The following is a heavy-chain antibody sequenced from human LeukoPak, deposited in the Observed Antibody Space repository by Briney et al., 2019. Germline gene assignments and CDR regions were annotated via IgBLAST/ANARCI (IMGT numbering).Heavy chain of an antibody. J-gene: IGHJ4*02. Sequence: GGSLRLSCAASGFSFDDYGLTWVRQAPGKGLEWVSSISSSSSYIYYADSVKGRFTISRDNAKNSLYLQMNSLRAEDTAVYYCASPDVVTGFDYWGQGTLVTVSS. CDR1: GFSFDDYG. D-gene: IGHD2-21*02. V-gene: IGHV3-21*01. CDR3: ASPDVVTGFDY. CDR2: ISSSSSYI.